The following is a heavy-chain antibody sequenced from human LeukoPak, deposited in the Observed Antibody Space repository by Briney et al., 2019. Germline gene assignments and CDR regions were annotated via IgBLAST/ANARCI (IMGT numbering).Heavy chain of an antibody. CDR1: GFTFSSYW. D-gene: IGHD4-23*01. CDR2: IKQDGSEK. Sequence: GGPLRLSCAASGFTFSSYWMSWLGPAPGKGLEGMANIKQDGSEKYYVDSVKGRFTISRDNAKNSLYLQMNSLRAEDTAVYYCARAGVRWPDAFDIWGQGTMVTVSS. J-gene: IGHJ3*02. V-gene: IGHV3-7*04. CDR3: ARAGVRWPDAFDI.